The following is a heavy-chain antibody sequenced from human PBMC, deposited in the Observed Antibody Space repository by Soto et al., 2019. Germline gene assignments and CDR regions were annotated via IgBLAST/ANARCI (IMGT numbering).Heavy chain of an antibody. CDR3: ARDPSTSRFDY. Sequence: QVLLVQSGGEVRKPGASVKVSCKTSGYTFTSHGVSWLRQAPGQGLEWMGWISTYSGKRNYARKFQDRVTMGSDTSTSTVYTELRSLRSDDTAVYYCARDPSTSRFDYWGQGTLVTGSS. V-gene: IGHV1-18*01. D-gene: IGHD2-2*01. J-gene: IGHJ4*02. CDR1: GYTFTSHG. CDR2: ISTYSGKR.